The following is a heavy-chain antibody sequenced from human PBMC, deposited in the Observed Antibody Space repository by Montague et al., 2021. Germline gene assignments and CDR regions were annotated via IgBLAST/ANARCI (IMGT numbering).Heavy chain of an antibody. D-gene: IGHD6-13*01. CDR2: IYYSGNS. CDR1: GASITSNIYY. Sequence: SETLSLTCTVSGASITSNIYYWGWIRQSPGKGLEWIVSIYYSGNSFYQPSLKSRITMAVDTSKNQFSLKLSSVTAADTAICYCARVFSSWYVGWFDPWGQGTLVTVSS. V-gene: IGHV4-39*07. J-gene: IGHJ5*02. CDR3: ARVFSSWYVGWFDP.